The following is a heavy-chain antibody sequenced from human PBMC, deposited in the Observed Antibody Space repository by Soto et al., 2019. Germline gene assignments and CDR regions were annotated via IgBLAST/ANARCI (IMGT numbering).Heavy chain of an antibody. Sequence: GESLKISCKGSGYSFTSYWIGWVRQMPGKGLEWMGIIYPGDSDTRYSPSFQGQVTISADKSISTAYLQWSSLKASDTAMYYCARRTHTGYGSIYGMDVWGQGTTVTVSS. CDR1: GYSFTSYW. CDR2: IYPGDSDT. V-gene: IGHV5-51*01. CDR3: ARRTHTGYGSIYGMDV. D-gene: IGHD3-10*01. J-gene: IGHJ6*02.